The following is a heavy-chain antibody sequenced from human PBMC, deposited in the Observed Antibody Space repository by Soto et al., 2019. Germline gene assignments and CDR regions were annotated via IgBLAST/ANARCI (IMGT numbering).Heavy chain of an antibody. V-gene: IGHV4-59*01. J-gene: IGHJ6*02. D-gene: IGHD3-22*01. CDR3: ARGQHYYDSSGYYYPYYYGMDV. Sequence: SETLSLTCTVSGGSISSYYWSWIRQPPGKGLEWIGYIYYSGSTNYNPSLKSRVTISVDTSKNQFSLKLSSVTAADTAVYYCARGQHYYDSSGYYYPYYYGMDVWGQGTTVTVSS. CDR1: GGSISSYY. CDR2: IYYSGST.